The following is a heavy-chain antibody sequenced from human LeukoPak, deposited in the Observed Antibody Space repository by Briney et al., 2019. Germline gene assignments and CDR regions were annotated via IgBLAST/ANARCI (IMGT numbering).Heavy chain of an antibody. CDR3: TTQGSGYDVVDY. Sequence: QTGGSLRLSCAASEFSVGSNYMTWVRQAPGKGLEWVSLIYSGGSTYYAAPVKGRFAISRDDSKNTLYLQMNSLKTEDTAVYYCTTQGSGYDVVDYWGQGTLVTVSS. D-gene: IGHD5-12*01. V-gene: IGHV3-66*01. CDR2: IYSGGST. J-gene: IGHJ4*02. CDR1: EFSVGSNY.